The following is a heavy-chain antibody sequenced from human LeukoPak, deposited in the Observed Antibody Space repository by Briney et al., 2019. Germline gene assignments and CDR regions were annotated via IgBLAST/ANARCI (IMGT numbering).Heavy chain of an antibody. CDR1: GFTFATYA. CDR2: IYSGGST. Sequence: GGSLRLSCAASGFTFATYAMNWVRQAPGKGLEWVSVIYSGGSTYYADSVKGRFTISRDNSKNTLYLQMNSLRAEDTAVYYCARESTTVVKYFQHWGQGTLVTVSS. CDR3: ARESTTVVKYFQH. J-gene: IGHJ1*01. V-gene: IGHV3-53*01. D-gene: IGHD4-23*01.